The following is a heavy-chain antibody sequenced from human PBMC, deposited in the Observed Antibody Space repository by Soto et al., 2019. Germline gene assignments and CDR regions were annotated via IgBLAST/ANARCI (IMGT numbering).Heavy chain of an antibody. J-gene: IGHJ4*02. CDR2: INEDGSDH. CDR3: GRTGDGNHDFLDY. V-gene: IGHV3-7*01. D-gene: IGHD1-1*01. CDR1: GFTFSSYW. Sequence: EVHLEESGGGLVHPGGSLRLSCAASGFTFSSYWMNWVRQAPGKGLEWVANINEDGSDHNYAESVKGRFTISRDNAKNSLFLQMNSLRDADTAVYYCGRTGDGNHDFLDYWGQGILVSVST.